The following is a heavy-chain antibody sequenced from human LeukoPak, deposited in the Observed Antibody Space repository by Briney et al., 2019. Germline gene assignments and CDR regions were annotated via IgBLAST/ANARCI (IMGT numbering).Heavy chain of an antibody. V-gene: IGHV3-7*01. D-gene: IGHD4-23*01. CDR2: IKQDGSET. Sequence: GGSLRLSCAASGFIFSGFWMNWVRQAPGKGLEWVANIKQDGSETYYVGAVKGRFTISRDNAKNSLYLQMNSLRAEDTAVYYCASFYGGNSGRRFDYWGQGTLVTVSS. J-gene: IGHJ4*02. CDR3: ASFYGGNSGRRFDY. CDR1: GFIFSGFW.